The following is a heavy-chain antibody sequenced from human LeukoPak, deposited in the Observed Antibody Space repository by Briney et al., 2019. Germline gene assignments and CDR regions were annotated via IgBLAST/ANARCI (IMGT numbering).Heavy chain of an antibody. CDR2: IYYSGNT. V-gene: IGHV4-34*01. Sequence: SGTLSLTCAVDGGSFSGYYWSWIRQPPGKGLEWIGSIYYSGNTYYNPSLKSRVTISVDTSKNQFSLKLSSVTAADTAVYYCAREDSSSSGGIYYFDYWGQGTLVTVSS. D-gene: IGHD6-6*01. CDR1: GGSFSGYY. J-gene: IGHJ4*02. CDR3: AREDSSSSGGIYYFDY.